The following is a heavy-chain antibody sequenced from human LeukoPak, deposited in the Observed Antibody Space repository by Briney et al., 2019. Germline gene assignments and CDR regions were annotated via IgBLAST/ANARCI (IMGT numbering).Heavy chain of an antibody. J-gene: IGHJ4*02. Sequence: GGSLRLSCGAAGFMFSSYWMHWVRQAPGKGLVWVSRINRDGSSTSHADSVKGRFTISRDNAKNTLYLQMNSLSAEDTAVYYCARDSVTAINDYWGQGTLVTVSS. CDR2: INRDGSST. CDR1: GFMFSSYW. V-gene: IGHV3-74*01. D-gene: IGHD2-21*02. CDR3: ARDSVTAINDY.